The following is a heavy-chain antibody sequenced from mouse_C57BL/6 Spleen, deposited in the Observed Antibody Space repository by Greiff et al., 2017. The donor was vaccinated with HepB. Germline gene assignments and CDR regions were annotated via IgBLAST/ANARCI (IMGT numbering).Heavy chain of an antibody. CDR2: IYPGSGNT. J-gene: IGHJ3*01. V-gene: IGHV1-66*01. Sequence: QVQLQQSGPELVKPGASVKISCKASGYSFTSYYIHWVKQRPGQGLEWIGWIYPGSGNTKYNEKFKGKATLTADTSSSTAYMQLSSLTSEDSAVYYCARGRGYDGAWFAYWGQGTLVTVSA. D-gene: IGHD2-2*01. CDR3: ARGRGYDGAWFAY. CDR1: GYSFTSYY.